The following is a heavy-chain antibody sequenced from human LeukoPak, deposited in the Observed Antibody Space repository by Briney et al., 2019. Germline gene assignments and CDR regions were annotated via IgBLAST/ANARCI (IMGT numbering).Heavy chain of an antibody. V-gene: IGHV4-4*07. CDR3: AREHPTAIATDY. D-gene: IGHD2-21*02. CDR2: IHSTGSS. Sequence: PSETLSLTCSVSGGSISGYYWGCFRQAAGKGLEWIGRIHSTGSSNYNPSLKGRLTMSIDTSRNQFSLKLSSMTAADTAIYYCAREHPTAIATDYWGQGTLVTVSS. CDR1: GGSISGYY. J-gene: IGHJ4*02.